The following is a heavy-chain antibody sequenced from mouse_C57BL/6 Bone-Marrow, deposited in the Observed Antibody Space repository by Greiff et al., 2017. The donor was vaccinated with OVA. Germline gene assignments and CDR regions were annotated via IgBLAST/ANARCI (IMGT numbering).Heavy chain of an antibody. CDR3: TTLYYGNSDD. CDR2: IDPENGDT. J-gene: IGHJ2*01. Sequence: VQLQQSGAELVRPGASVKLSCTASGFNIKDDYMHWVKQRPEQGLEWIGWIDPENGDTEYASKFQGKATITADTSSNTAYLQLSSLTSEDTAVYYCTTLYYGNSDDWGQGTTLTVSS. V-gene: IGHV14-4*01. D-gene: IGHD2-1*01. CDR1: GFNIKDDY.